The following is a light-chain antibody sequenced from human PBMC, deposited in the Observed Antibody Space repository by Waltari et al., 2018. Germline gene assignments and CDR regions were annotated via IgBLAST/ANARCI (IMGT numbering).Light chain of an antibody. V-gene: IGKV3-11*01. CDR1: QRVSSY. CDR3: QQRSNWPPYT. J-gene: IGKJ2*01. CDR2: DAS. Sequence: EIVLTQSPATLSLFPGERATLSCRASQRVSSYLAWYQQKPGQAPRLLIYDASNRATGIPARFSGSGSGTDFTLTISSLEPEDFAVYYCQQRSNWPPYTFGQGTKLEI.